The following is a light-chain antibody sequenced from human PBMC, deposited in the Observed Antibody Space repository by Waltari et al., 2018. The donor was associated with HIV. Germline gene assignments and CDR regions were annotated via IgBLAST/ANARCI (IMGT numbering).Light chain of an antibody. J-gene: IGLJ3*02. CDR2: EVS. CDR3: CSYAGSSTLV. CDR1: SSDVGGYNL. Sequence: QSALTQPASVSGSPGQSITISCTGTSSDVGGYNLVSWYQQHPGKAPKLMSYEVSNRPSGVSNRFPGSKSGNTASLTISGLQAKDEADYYCCSYAGSSTLVFGGGTKLTVL. V-gene: IGLV2-23*02.